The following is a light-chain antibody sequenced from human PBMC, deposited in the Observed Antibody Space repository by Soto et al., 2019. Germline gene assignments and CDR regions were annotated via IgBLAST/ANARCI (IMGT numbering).Light chain of an antibody. V-gene: IGKV3-15*01. CDR2: GAS. CDR1: QSVSSN. J-gene: IGKJ4*01. Sequence: EIVMTQSPATLSVSPGERATLSCRASQSVSSNLAWYQQKPGQAPRLLIYGASTRATGISARFSGSRSGTEFTLTISSLQSEDFAVYYCQQRSNWPLTFGGGTKVEIK. CDR3: QQRSNWPLT.